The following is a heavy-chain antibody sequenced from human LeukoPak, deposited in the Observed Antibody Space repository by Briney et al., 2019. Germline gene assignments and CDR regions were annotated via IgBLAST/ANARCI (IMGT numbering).Heavy chain of an antibody. CDR2: IYHIGIA. CDR3: ARALITMVRGPLDYYYYMDV. Sequence: SETLSLTCAVSGYSISSGYYWGWIRQPPGKGLEWIGSIYHIGIAYYNPSLKSPVTISVDTSKNQFSLKLSSVTAADTAVYYCARALITMVRGPLDYYYYMDVWGKGTTVTVSS. V-gene: IGHV4-38-2*01. CDR1: GYSISSGYY. D-gene: IGHD3-10*01. J-gene: IGHJ6*03.